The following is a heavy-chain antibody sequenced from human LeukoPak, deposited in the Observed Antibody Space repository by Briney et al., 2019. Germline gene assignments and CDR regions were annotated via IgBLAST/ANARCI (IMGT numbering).Heavy chain of an antibody. Sequence: GGSLRLSCAASGFTFSSYSMTWVRQAPGKGLEWVSSISSSSSYIYYADSVKGRFTISRDNAKNSLYLQMNSLRAEDTAVYYCARDHVFDSSSWYSAFDIWGQGTMVTVSS. CDR3: ARDHVFDSSSWYSAFDI. D-gene: IGHD6-13*01. V-gene: IGHV3-21*01. CDR2: ISSSSSYI. CDR1: GFTFSSYS. J-gene: IGHJ3*02.